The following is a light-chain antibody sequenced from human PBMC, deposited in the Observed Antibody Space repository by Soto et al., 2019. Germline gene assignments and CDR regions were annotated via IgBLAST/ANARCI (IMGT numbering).Light chain of an antibody. CDR1: QSGRSY. J-gene: IGKJ4*01. V-gene: IGKV3-11*01. Sequence: EIVLTQSPATLSLSPGERATLSCRASQSGRSYLAWYQQKPGQAPRLLIYDASNRATGIPARFSGSGSGTDFTLTISSLEPEDFAVYYCQQRSNWLPLTVGGGTKVEIK. CDR2: DAS. CDR3: QQRSNWLPLT.